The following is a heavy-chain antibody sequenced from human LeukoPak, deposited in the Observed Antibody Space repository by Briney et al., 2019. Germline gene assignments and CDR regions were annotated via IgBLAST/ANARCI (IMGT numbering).Heavy chain of an antibody. Sequence: GGSLRLSCAASGFTVSSNYVSWVRQAPGKGLEWVSVIYRHGGTAYADSVQGRFSISRDNSKNTVDLQMNSLRAEDTAVYYCARDVIYDSEIYSYGDSWGQGTLVTVSS. J-gene: IGHJ4*02. CDR2: IYRHGGT. CDR3: ARDVIYDSEIYSYGDS. V-gene: IGHV3-66*01. D-gene: IGHD3-16*01. CDR1: GFTVSSNY.